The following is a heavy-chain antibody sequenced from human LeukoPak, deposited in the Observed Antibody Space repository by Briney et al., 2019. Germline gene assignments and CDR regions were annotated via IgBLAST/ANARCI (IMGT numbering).Heavy chain of an antibody. CDR2: ISGSGGST. J-gene: IGHJ4*02. CDR1: GFTFSSYA. CDR3: AKVPPYSNYKAVILDY. Sequence: GGSLRLSCAASGFTFSSYAMSWVRQAPGKGLEWVAAISGSGGSTYYADSVKGRFTISRDNSKNTLYLQMNSLRAEDTAVYYCAKVPPYSNYKAVILDYWGQGTLVTVSS. D-gene: IGHD4-11*01. V-gene: IGHV3-23*01.